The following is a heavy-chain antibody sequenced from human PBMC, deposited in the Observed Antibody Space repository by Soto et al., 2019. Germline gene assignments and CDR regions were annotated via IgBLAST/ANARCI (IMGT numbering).Heavy chain of an antibody. D-gene: IGHD3-22*01. Sequence: PGGSLRLSCAASGFTFSSYWMHWVRQAPGKGLVWVSRINSDGSSTSYADSVKDRFTISRDNAKNTLYLQMNSLRAEDTAVYYCARYCYDSSGNAFDIWGRGTMVTGSS. V-gene: IGHV3-74*01. CDR3: ARYCYDSSGNAFDI. CDR2: INSDGSST. CDR1: GFTFSSYW. J-gene: IGHJ3*02.